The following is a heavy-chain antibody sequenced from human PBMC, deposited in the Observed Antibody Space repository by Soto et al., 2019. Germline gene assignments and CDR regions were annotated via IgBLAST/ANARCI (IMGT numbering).Heavy chain of an antibody. Sequence: QVQLVQSGAEVKKPGASVKVSCKASGYTFTSYYMHWVRQAPGQGLEWMGIINPSGGSTSYAQKFQGRVTMTRDTSTSTVYMELSILRSEDTAVYYSARLSSGLDYGMDVWGPGTTVTVSS. CDR3: ARLSSGLDYGMDV. CDR1: GYTFTSYY. D-gene: IGHD3-3*01. CDR2: INPSGGST. J-gene: IGHJ6*02. V-gene: IGHV1-46*01.